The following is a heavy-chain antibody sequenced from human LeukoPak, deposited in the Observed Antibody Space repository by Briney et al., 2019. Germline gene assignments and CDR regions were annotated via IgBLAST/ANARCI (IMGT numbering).Heavy chain of an antibody. Sequence: GGSLRLSCAASGFTFSSYEMNWVRQAPGQGLEWGSYISSSGSTIYYADSVKGRFTISRDNAKNSLYLQMNSLRAEDTAVYYCATDQHTDYWGKGTLVTVSS. CDR1: GFTFSSYE. V-gene: IGHV3-48*03. CDR3: ATDQHTDY. J-gene: IGHJ4*02. D-gene: IGHD2-21*01. CDR2: ISSSGSTI.